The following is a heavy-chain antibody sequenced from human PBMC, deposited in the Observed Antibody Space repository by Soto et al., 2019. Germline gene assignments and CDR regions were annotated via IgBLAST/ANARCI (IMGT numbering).Heavy chain of an antibody. Sequence: QVQLVQSGAEVKKPGASVKVSCKASGYTFTSYRISWVRQAPGQGLEWMGWINAYNGNTNYAQKLQARVTMTTDPSTKTAYMELRSLGSDDTAVYYCATVLPPFDPWGQGTLVTVSS. D-gene: IGHD3-10*01. CDR3: ATVLPPFDP. J-gene: IGHJ5*02. V-gene: IGHV1-18*01. CDR2: INAYNGNT. CDR1: GYTFTSYR.